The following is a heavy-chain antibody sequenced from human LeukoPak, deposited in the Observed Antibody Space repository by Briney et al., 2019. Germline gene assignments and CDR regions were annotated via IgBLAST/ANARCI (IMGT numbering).Heavy chain of an antibody. CDR3: ARLPYYDSSGHYAFDI. V-gene: IGHV4-59*08. D-gene: IGHD3-22*01. Sequence: SETLSLTCTVSGGSISSYYWSWIRQPPGKGLEWIGYIYYSGSTNYNPSLKSRVTISVDTSKNQFSLKLSSATAADTAVYYCARLPYYDSSGHYAFDIWGQGTMVTVSS. J-gene: IGHJ3*02. CDR2: IYYSGST. CDR1: GGSISSYY.